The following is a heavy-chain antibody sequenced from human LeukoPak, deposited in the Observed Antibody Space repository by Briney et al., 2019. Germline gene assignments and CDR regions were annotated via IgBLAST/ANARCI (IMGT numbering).Heavy chain of an antibody. CDR1: GFTFDDYA. CDR2: ISGSGGST. J-gene: IGHJ4*02. D-gene: IGHD1-1*01. CDR3: AKDVLDYYDD. V-gene: IGHV3-23*01. Sequence: PGGSLRLSCAASGFTFDDYAMHWVRQAPGKGLEWVSGISGSGGSTYYADSVKGRFTISRDNSKNTLYLQMNSLRAEDTAVYYCAKDVLDYYDDWGQGTLVTVSS.